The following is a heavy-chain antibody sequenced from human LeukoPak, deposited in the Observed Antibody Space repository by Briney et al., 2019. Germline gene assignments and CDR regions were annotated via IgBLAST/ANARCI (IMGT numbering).Heavy chain of an antibody. V-gene: IGHV3-7*01. CDR1: GVSFSNYW. Sequence: GGSLRLSCAASGVSFSNYWMTWVRQAPGKGLEWVANIKQDGSDKYYVDSVEGRFTISRDNAKNTLYLQMSSLRAEETAVYYCARDLDVVRLLGIMAYDAFDIWGQGTMVTVSS. J-gene: IGHJ3*02. CDR3: ARDLDVVRLLGIMAYDAFDI. D-gene: IGHD3-16*01. CDR2: IKQDGSDK.